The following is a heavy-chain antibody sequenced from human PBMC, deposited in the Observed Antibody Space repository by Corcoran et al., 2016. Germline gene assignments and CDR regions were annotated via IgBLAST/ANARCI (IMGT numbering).Heavy chain of an antibody. V-gene: IGHV1-18*01. Sequence: QVKLVQSGAEVKKPGASVKVSCKASGYTFTSYGISWVRQAPGQGLEWMGWISAYNGNTNYAQKLQGRVTMTTDTSKSTAKMELRSLSTDDTAVYYSVSELPVLEFREAKGIYYFYDIDVGGKGTTVTVSS. D-gene: IGHD3-3*01. CDR1: GYTFTSYG. J-gene: IGHJ6*04. CDR2: ISAYNGNT. CDR3: VSELPVLEFREAKGIYYFYDIDV.